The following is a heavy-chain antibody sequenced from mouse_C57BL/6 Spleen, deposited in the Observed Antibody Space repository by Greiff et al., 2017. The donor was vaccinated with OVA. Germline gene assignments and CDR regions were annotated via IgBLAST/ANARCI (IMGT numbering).Heavy chain of an antibody. V-gene: IGHV1-82*01. J-gene: IGHJ3*01. D-gene: IGHD2-3*01. CDR3: ARGRYDGYFGFAY. CDR2: IYPGDGDT. CDR1: GYAFSSSW. Sequence: VQLQQSGPELVKPGASVKISCKASGYAFSSSWMNWVKQRPGKGLEWIGRIYPGDGDTNYNGKFKGKATLTADKSSSTAYMQLSSLTSEDSAVYFCARGRYDGYFGFAYWGQGTLVTVSA.